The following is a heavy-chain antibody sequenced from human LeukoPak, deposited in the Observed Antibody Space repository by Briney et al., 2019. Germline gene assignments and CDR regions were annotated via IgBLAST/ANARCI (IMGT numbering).Heavy chain of an antibody. CDR1: GFAFSNYG. D-gene: IGHD6-13*01. V-gene: IGHV3-23*01. CDR3: SNLYSSNY. Sequence: GGSLRLSCAASGFAFSNYGMSWVRQSPGKGLEWVSYIGSGGGTISYADSVRGRFTISRDNSKNTLYLQMNSLRAEDTAVYYCSNLYSSNYWGQGTLVTVSS. J-gene: IGHJ4*02. CDR2: IGSGGGTI.